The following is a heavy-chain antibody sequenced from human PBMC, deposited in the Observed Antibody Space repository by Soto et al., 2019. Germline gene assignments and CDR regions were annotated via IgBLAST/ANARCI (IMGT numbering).Heavy chain of an antibody. J-gene: IGHJ6*02. D-gene: IGHD3-10*01. CDR2: IIPIFGTA. CDR3: AGLSVLLWFGEYYYGMDV. CDR1: GGTFSSYA. Sequence: ASVKVSCKASGGTFSSYAISWVRQAPGQGLEWMGGIIPIFGTANYAQKFQGRVTITADESTSTAHMELSSLRSEDTAVYYCAGLSVLLWFGEYYYGMDVWGQGTTVTVSS. V-gene: IGHV1-69*13.